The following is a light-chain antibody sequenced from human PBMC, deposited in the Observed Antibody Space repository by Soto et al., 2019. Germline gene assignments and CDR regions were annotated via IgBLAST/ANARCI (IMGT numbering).Light chain of an antibody. V-gene: IGKV3-20*01. CDR3: QQYGSSPTWT. Sequence: ESVLTQSPGTLSLSPGERATLSCRASQSVSSNYLAWYQQKPGQAPRLLIYGASTRATGIPDRFSGSGSGTDFTLTISRLEPDDSAVYYCQQYGSSPTWTVGQGTKGDIK. CDR2: GAS. J-gene: IGKJ1*01. CDR1: QSVSSNY.